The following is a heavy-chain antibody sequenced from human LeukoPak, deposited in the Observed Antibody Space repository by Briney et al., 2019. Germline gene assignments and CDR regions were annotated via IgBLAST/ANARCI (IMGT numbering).Heavy chain of an antibody. D-gene: IGHD3-9*01. CDR3: ARHFRIRYFDWLLSRGGPYYFDY. V-gene: IGHV4-34*01. CDR1: GGSFSGYY. CDR2: INHSGST. Sequence: SETLSLTCAVYGGSFSGYYWSWIRQPPGKGLEWIGEINHSGSTNYNPSLKSRVTISVDTSKNQFSLKLSSVTAADTAVYYCARHFRIRYFDWLLSRGGPYYFDYWGQGTLVTVSS. J-gene: IGHJ4*02.